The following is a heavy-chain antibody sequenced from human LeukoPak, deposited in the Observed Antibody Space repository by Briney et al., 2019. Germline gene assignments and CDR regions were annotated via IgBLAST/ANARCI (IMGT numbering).Heavy chain of an antibody. V-gene: IGHV1-69*04. J-gene: IGHJ4*02. Sequence: AASVKVSCKASGGTFSSYAISWVRQAPGQGLEWMGRIIPILGIANYAQKFQGRVTITADKSTSTAYMELSSLRSEDTAVYYCARGRYYDSSGYYYGPLSRGQGTLVTVSS. CDR3: ARGRYYDSSGYYYGPLS. CDR2: IIPILGIA. CDR1: GGTFSSYA. D-gene: IGHD3-22*01.